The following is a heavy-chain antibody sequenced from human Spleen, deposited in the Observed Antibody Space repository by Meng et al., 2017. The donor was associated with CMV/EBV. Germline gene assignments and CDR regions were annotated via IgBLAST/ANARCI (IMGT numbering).Heavy chain of an antibody. Sequence: KASGYTFNNYGINWVRQAPGQGLEWMGWISAYNGNTNYAQKLQGRVTMTTDTSTSTAYMELRSLRFDDTAVYYCARQDRYNWNDRDYWGQGTLVTVSS. V-gene: IGHV1-18*01. CDR3: ARQDRYNWNDRDY. CDR1: GYTFNNYG. CDR2: ISAYNGNT. D-gene: IGHD1-1*01. J-gene: IGHJ4*02.